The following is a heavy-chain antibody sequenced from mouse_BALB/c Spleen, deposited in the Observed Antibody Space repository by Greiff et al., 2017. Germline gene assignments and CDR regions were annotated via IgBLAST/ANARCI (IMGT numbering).Heavy chain of an antibody. V-gene: IGHV5-4*02. Sequence: EVQLVESGGGLVKPGGSLKLSCAASGFTFSDYYMYWVRQTPEKRLEWVATISDGGSYTYYPDSVKGRFTISRDNAKNNLYLQMSSLKSEDTAMYYCARVGSDPFAYWGQGTLVTVSA. CDR2: ISDGGSYT. CDR3: ARVGSDPFAY. J-gene: IGHJ3*01. CDR1: GFTFSDYY.